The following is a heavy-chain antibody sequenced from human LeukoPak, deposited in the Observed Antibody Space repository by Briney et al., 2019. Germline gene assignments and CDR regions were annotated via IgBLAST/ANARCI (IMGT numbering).Heavy chain of an antibody. J-gene: IGHJ4*02. Sequence: PGGSLRLSCAAPGFTFSTHAMSWVRQAPGKGLEWVSTISGNGGTTYYADSVKGRFTISRDNSKNTLYLQMNSLRVEDTAVYYCAKPPPDSSSWLFDYWGQGTLVTVSS. V-gene: IGHV3-23*01. CDR3: AKPPPDSSSWLFDY. CDR1: GFTFSTHA. D-gene: IGHD6-13*01. CDR2: ISGNGGTT.